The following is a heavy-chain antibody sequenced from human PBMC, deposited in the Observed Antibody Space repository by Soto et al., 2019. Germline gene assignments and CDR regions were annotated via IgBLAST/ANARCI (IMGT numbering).Heavy chain of an antibody. V-gene: IGHV3-23*01. CDR3: AKHSEYQLLSWLDP. Sequence: EVQLLESGGGLVQPGGSLRLSCAASGFSFSTYAMSWVRQAPGKGLXXXSGISAGGGNTYYADSVRGRFTISRDNSKNTVDLQISSLRAEDTALYYCAKHSEYQLLSWLDPWGLGTLVTVSS. D-gene: IGHD2-2*01. CDR2: ISAGGGNT. J-gene: IGHJ5*02. CDR1: GFSFSTYA.